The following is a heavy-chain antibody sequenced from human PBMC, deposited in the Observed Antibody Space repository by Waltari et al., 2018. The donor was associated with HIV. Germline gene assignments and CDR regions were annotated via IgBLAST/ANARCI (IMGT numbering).Heavy chain of an antibody. CDR1: GFSVSSNY. V-gene: IGHV3-53*01. D-gene: IGHD2-21*02. CDR3: ARGFGCGGDCYYFDY. CDR2: IYSGGST. J-gene: IGHJ4*02. Sequence: EVQLVESGGGLIQPGGSLRLSCAASGFSVSSNYMIWFRQAPGKGLEWVSVIYSGGSTYYADSVKGRFTIARDNSKNTLYLQMNSLRAEDTAVYYCARGFGCGGDCYYFDYWGQGTLVTVSS.